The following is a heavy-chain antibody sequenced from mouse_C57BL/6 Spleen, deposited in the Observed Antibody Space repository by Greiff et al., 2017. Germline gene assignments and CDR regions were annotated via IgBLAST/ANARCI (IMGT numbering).Heavy chain of an antibody. CDR1: GYTFTSYW. D-gene: IGHD2-5*01. Sequence: QVQLQQPGAELVRPGSSVKLSCKASGYTFTSYWMDWVKQRPGQGLEWIGNIYPSDSETHYNQKFKDKATLTVDKSSSTAYMQLSSLTSEDSAVYYCARSHSNYVRAYWGQGTLVTVSA. V-gene: IGHV1-61*01. CDR3: ARSHSNYVRAY. J-gene: IGHJ3*01. CDR2: IYPSDSET.